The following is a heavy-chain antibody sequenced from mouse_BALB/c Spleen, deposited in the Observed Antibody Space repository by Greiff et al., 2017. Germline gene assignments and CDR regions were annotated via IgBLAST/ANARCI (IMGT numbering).Heavy chain of an antibody. CDR1: GYTFTSYY. J-gene: IGHJ4*01. V-gene: IGHV1S81*02. CDR3: TRLDY. Sequence: VQGVESGAELVKPGASVKLSCTASGYTFTSYYMYWVKQRPGQGLEWIGEINPSNGGTNFNEKFKSKATLTVDKSSSTAYMQLSSLTSEDSAVYYCTRLDYWGQGTSVTVSS. CDR2: INPSNGGT.